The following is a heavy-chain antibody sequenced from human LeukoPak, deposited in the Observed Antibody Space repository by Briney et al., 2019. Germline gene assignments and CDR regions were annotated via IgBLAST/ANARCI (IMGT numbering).Heavy chain of an antibody. Sequence: SETLSLTCTVSGVSIRSYYWSWIRQPPGKGLEWIGYIYYGGSTNYNPSLKSRVTMSVDTSKNQVSLKLTSVTAADTAVYYCARRCGGDCYNVFDIWGQGTVVTVSS. CDR2: IYYGGST. CDR1: GVSIRSYY. V-gene: IGHV4-59*01. J-gene: IGHJ3*02. D-gene: IGHD2-21*02. CDR3: ARRCGGDCYNVFDI.